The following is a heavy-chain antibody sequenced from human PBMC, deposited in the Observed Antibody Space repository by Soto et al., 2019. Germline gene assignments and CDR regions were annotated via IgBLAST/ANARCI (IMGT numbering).Heavy chain of an antibody. CDR2: INHSGST. D-gene: IGHD4-17*01. CDR1: GGSFSGYY. Sequence: QVQLQQWVAGLLKPSETLSLTGAVYGGSFSGYYWSWIRQPPGKGLEWIGEINHSGSTNYNPSLKSRVTISVDTSKNQFSLKLSSVTSADTAVYSGAGGGMNKVTNYYYFDYWGQGTLVTVSA. CDR3: AGGGMNKVTNYYYFDY. J-gene: IGHJ4*02. V-gene: IGHV4-34*01.